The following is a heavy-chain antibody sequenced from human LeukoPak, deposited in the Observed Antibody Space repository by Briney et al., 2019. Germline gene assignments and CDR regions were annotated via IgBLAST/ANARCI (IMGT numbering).Heavy chain of an antibody. J-gene: IGHJ4*02. V-gene: IGHV1-46*01. D-gene: IGHD1-26*01. CDR1: GYTFTGYY. Sequence: RASVKVSCKASGYTFTGYYIHWVRQAPGQGLEWMGVINPSGGSTSYAQSFQGRVIMTRDTSTSTVYMELNTLRSDDTAMYYCARDLGGSFGGYWGQGTLVTVSS. CDR2: INPSGGST. CDR3: ARDLGGSFGGY.